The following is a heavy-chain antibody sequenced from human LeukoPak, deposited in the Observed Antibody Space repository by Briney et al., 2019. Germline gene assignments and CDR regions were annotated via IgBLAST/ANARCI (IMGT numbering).Heavy chain of an antibody. CDR3: ARLGLWFGELLPPFDY. J-gene: IGHJ4*02. D-gene: IGHD3-10*01. CDR2: INHSGST. V-gene: IGHV4-34*01. CDR1: GGSFSGYY. Sequence: SETLSLTCAVYGGSFSGYYWSWIRQPPGKGLEWIGEINHSGSTNYNPSLKSRVTISVDTSKNQFSLKLSSVTAADTAVYYCARLGLWFGELLPPFDYWGQGTLVTVSS.